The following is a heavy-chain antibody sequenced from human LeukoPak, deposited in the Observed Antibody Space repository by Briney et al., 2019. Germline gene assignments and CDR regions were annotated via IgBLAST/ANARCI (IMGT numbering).Heavy chain of an antibody. V-gene: IGHV1-46*01. CDR2: INPSGGST. Sequence: ASVKVSCKASGYTFTSYGISWVRQTPGQGLEWMGIINPSGGSTSYAQKFQGRVTMTRDTSTSTVYMELSSLRSEDTAVYYCARDRSKSDYYYYGMDVWGQGTTVTVSS. CDR3: ARDRSKSDYYYYGMDV. CDR1: GYTFTSYG. J-gene: IGHJ6*02.